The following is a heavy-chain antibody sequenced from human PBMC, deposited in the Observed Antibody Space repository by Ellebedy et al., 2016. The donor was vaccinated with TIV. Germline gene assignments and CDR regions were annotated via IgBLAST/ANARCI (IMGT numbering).Heavy chain of an antibody. CDR3: ARTGRGGSTGMDV. D-gene: IGHD2-15*01. V-gene: IGHV4-4*02. Sequence: MPSETLSLTCAVSGGSVGISHWWSWVRQPPGKGLEWIGDISHSGTTNYSPSLKSRVTISVDTSKNRLSLRLGSVTAADTAVYYCARTGRGGSTGMDVWGQGTTVTVSS. CDR2: ISHSGTT. J-gene: IGHJ6*02. CDR1: GGSVGISHW.